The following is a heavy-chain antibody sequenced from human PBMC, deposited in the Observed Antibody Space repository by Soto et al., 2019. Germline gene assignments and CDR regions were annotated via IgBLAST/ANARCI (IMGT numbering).Heavy chain of an antibody. D-gene: IGHD2-15*01. J-gene: IGHJ1*01. CDR2: YDPEEGET. V-gene: IGHV1-24*01. Sequence: ASVKVSCKVSGYTLTELSMHWVRQAPGKGLEWMGGYDPEEGETIYAQKFQGRVTMTEDTSTETAYMELSSLRSEDTAVYYCATAVDIVVVVAATRGYFQHWGQGTLVTVSS. CDR3: ATAVDIVVVVAATRGYFQH. CDR1: GYTLTELS.